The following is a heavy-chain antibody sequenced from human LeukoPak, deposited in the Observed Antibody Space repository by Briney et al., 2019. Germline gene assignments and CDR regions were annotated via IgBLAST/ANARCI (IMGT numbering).Heavy chain of an antibody. CDR3: VRDHIYAFDI. J-gene: IGHJ3*02. Sequence: GGSLGLSLAAPGFTFCSTSLKRVRQAPGKGVGWISNIRTNTENTMFYADSVKGRFTISRDDAKNSLSLQMNSLRDEDTAVYYCVRDHIYAFDIWGRGTTVTVSS. D-gene: IGHD2-21*01. V-gene: IGHV3-48*02. CDR1: GFTFCSTS. CDR2: IRTNTENTM.